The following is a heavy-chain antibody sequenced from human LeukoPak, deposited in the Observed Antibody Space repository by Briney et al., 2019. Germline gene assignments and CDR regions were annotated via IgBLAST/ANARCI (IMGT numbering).Heavy chain of an antibody. Sequence: ASVKVSCKASGYTFRNYGFSWVRQAPGQGLEWMGWISVYNGNTNYAQKLQGRVTMTTDTSTSTAYMELRSLRSDDTAVYYCARGSRHIRLLVVGFFSGKSNFDYWGQGTLVTVSS. V-gene: IGHV1-18*01. CDR1: GYTFRNYG. J-gene: IGHJ4*02. CDR2: ISVYNGNT. D-gene: IGHD3-22*01. CDR3: ARGSRHIRLLVVGFFSGKSNFDY.